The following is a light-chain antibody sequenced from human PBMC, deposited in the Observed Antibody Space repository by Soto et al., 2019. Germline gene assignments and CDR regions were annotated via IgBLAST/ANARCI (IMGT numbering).Light chain of an antibody. CDR1: SSNIETNT. J-gene: IGLJ2*01. CDR2: NNN. CDR3: AVWYDSRSGMV. V-gene: IGLV1-44*01. Sequence: QSVLTQPPSASGTPGQRVTISCSGSSSNIETNTVDWYQHLPGTAPKVLIFNNNQRPSGVPDRFSGSKSGTSASLAISGLQSEDEADYYCAVWYDSRSGMVFGGGTKLTVL.